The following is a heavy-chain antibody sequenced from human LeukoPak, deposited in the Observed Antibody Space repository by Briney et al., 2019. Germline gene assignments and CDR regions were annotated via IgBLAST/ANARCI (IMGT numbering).Heavy chain of an antibody. V-gene: IGHV3-33*01. Sequence: PGGSLRLSCAGSGFTFSSYAMHWVRQAPGKGLEWVAIILSDGANRYYADAVKGRFDISRDNSKKMLYLQMNSLRAEDTAIYYCARDRVVINPGYFFDLWGRGMTVTVSS. J-gene: IGHJ2*01. CDR1: GFTFSSYA. CDR3: ARDRVVINPGYFFDL. D-gene: IGHD3-22*01. CDR2: ILSDGANR.